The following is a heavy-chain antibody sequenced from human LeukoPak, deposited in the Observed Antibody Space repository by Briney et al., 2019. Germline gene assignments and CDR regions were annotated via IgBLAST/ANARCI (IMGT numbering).Heavy chain of an antibody. D-gene: IGHD6-13*01. Sequence: PGGSLRLSCAASGFTFRHFWMSWVRQAPGQGLEWVASIDQDGHETHLMDSVKGRFTISRDNSKNTLYLQMGSLRAEDMAVYYCARRSSSWYVDYWGQGTLVTVSS. CDR2: IDQDGHET. V-gene: IGHV3-7*01. J-gene: IGHJ4*02. CDR1: GFTFRHFW. CDR3: ARRSSSWYVDY.